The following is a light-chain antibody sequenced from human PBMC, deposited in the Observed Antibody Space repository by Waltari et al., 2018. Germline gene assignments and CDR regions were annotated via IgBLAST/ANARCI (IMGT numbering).Light chain of an antibody. Sequence: HPTHSPSTLSACVRDRVTIPCRASQSIGTWLAWFQQKPGKAPKVLIYKASNLESGVPSRFSGSGSGTEFTLTISSLQPDDFTTYYCHQYNYYPWTFGQGTKVEIK. J-gene: IGKJ1*01. CDR2: KAS. CDR3: HQYNYYPWT. CDR1: QSIGTW. V-gene: IGKV1-5*03.